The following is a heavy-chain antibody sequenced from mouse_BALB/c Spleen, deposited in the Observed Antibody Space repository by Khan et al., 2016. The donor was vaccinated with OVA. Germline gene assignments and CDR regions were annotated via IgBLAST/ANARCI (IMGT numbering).Heavy chain of an antibody. CDR1: GYTFTTAG. CDR3: ARGGAAYYRSDGGAMEY. CDR2: INTHSGVP. Sequence: QIQLVQSGPALKKPGETVRISCKASGYTFTTAGMQWVQKMPGKGLKWIGWINTHSGVPKYAEDFKGRFAFSLETSASTAYLQITNLKNEDTATYFCARGGAAYYRSDGGAMEYWGQGTSVTVSS. V-gene: IGHV9-4*02. J-gene: IGHJ4*01. D-gene: IGHD2-12*01.